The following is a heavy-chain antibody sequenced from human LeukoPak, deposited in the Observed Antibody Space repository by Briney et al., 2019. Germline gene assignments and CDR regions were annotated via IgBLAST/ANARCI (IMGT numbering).Heavy chain of an antibody. CDR2: IIPIFGTA. Sequence: SVKVSCKASGGTFSSFTFTWVRQAPGQGLEWMGRIIPIFGTANYAQKFQGRVTITTDESTSTAYMELSSLRSEDTAVYYCARDAMVVTPHAFDIWGQGTMVTVSS. D-gene: IGHD4-23*01. J-gene: IGHJ3*02. CDR1: GGTFSSFT. CDR3: ARDAMVVTPHAFDI. V-gene: IGHV1-69*05.